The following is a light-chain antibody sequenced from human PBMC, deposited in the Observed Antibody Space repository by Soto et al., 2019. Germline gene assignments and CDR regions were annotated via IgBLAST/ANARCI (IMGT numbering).Light chain of an antibody. CDR1: QDIKNY. CDR3: QHYDHLPPLS. V-gene: IGKV1-33*01. CDR2: DAS. Sequence: DIQMTQSPSSLSASVGDRVTITCQASQDIKNYLNWYQQKPGKAPNLLIYDASNLKTGVPSRFSGSGSGTHFTFTISSPQPEDIATYYCQHYDHLPPLSVGGGTKVEIK. J-gene: IGKJ4*01.